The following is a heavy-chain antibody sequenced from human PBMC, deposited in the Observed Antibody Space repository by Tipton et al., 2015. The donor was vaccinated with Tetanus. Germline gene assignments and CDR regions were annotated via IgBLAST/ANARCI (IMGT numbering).Heavy chain of an antibody. CDR3: ARRSLTNYGLDV. Sequence: GSLRLSCAASGFSISTCYINWVRQAPGKGLVWISRINPDGRRTNYADSVKGRFTIYRDHAKNTVYLQMNSLRAEDTAVYFCARRSLTNYGLDVWGQGTPVTVSS. J-gene: IGHJ6*02. CDR2: INPDGRRT. D-gene: IGHD1-1*01. CDR1: GFSISTCY. V-gene: IGHV3-74*01.